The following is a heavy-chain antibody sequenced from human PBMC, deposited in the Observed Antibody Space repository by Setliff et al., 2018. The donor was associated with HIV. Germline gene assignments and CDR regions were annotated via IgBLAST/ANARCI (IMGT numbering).Heavy chain of an antibody. V-gene: IGHV1-24*01. CDR3: ARSYCGGDWGCAFDI. D-gene: IGHD2-21*02. J-gene: IGHJ3*02. CDR2: FDPEDGER. CDR1: GYTLTELS. Sequence: GASVKVSCKISGYTLTELSMHWVRQAPGQGLEWMGGFDPEDGERIYAQKFQGRVTMTEDTSTYTAYMELSSLSSVTSADTAIYYCARSYCGGDWGCAFDIWGQGTLVTVSS.